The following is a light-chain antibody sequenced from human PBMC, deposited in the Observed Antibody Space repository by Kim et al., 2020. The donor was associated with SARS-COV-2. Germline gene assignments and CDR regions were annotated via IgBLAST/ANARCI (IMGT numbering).Light chain of an antibody. V-gene: IGKV3-11*01. CDR3: QQRSNWPPIT. Sequence: SYLAWYQQKPGQAPRLLIYDASNRATGIPARFSGTGSGTDFTLTISSLEPEDFAVYYCQQRSNWPPITFGQGTRLEIK. CDR1: SY. J-gene: IGKJ5*01. CDR2: DAS.